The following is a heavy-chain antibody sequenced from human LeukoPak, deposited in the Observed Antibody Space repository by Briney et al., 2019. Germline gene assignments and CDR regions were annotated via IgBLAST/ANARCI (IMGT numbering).Heavy chain of an antibody. CDR3: AKVDFMVRGVCLDY. CDR2: ISGSGGST. D-gene: IGHD3-10*01. V-gene: IGHV3-23*01. CDR1: GFTFSSYA. Sequence: GGSLRLSRAASGFTFSSYAMSWVRQAPGKGLEWVSAISGSGGSTYYADSVKGRFTISRDNSKNTLYLQMNSLRAEDTAVYYCAKVDFMVRGVCLDYWGQGTLVTVSS. J-gene: IGHJ4*02.